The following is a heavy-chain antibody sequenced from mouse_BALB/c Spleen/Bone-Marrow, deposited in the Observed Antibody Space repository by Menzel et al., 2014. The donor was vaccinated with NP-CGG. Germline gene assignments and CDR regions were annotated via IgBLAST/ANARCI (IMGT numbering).Heavy chain of an antibody. CDR2: IRNKANGYTA. Sequence: EVQLVESGGGLVQPGGSLRLSCATSGFTFTDYYMSWVRQTPGKALEGLGFIRNKANGYTADYSVSVKGRFTISRDNSQNILYLQMNTLRAEDSATYYCARDENYDIYWYFDVWGAGTTVTVSS. J-gene: IGHJ1*01. D-gene: IGHD1-1*01. CDR3: ARDENYDIYWYFDV. CDR1: GFTFTDYY. V-gene: IGHV7-3*02.